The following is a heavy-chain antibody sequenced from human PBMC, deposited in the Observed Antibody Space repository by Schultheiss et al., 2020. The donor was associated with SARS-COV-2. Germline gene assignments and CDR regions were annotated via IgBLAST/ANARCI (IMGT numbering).Heavy chain of an antibody. D-gene: IGHD6-13*01. CDR3: ARTGPGQQLALYYYYYGMDV. CDR1: GYSFTSYW. J-gene: IGHJ6*02. Sequence: GGSLRLSCKGSGYSFTSYWIGWVRQMPGKGLEWMGRIDPSDSYTNYSPSFQGHVTISADKSISTAYLQWSSLKASDTAMYYCARTGPGQQLALYYYYYGMDVWGQGTTVTVSS. CDR2: IDPSDSYT. V-gene: IGHV5-10-1*01.